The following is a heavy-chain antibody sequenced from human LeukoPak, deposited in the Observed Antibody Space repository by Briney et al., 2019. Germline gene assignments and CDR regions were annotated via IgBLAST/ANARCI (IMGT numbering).Heavy chain of an antibody. CDR1: GFTFSSYA. CDR2: ISGSGVTT. Sequence: GGSLRLSCAASGFTFSSYAMSWVRQAPGKGLEWVSVISGSGVTTYYADSVKGRFTISRDNSKNMVYLQMSSLRAEDTAVYYCATGHDSAFLEHLDYWGQGTLVTVSS. D-gene: IGHD3-3*01. CDR3: ATGHDSAFLEHLDY. J-gene: IGHJ4*02. V-gene: IGHV3-23*01.